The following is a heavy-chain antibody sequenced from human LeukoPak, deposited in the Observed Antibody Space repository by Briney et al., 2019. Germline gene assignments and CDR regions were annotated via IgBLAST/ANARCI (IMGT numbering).Heavy chain of an antibody. CDR3: AKDLRRGYGDYVSGY. V-gene: IGHV3-23*01. CDR2: ISGSGGST. CDR1: GFTFSHAY. Sequence: PGGSLRLSCAASGFTFSHAYMSWVRQAPGKGLEWVSAISGSGGSTDYADSVKGRFTISRDNSKNTLYLQMNSLRAEDTAVYYCAKDLRRGYGDYVSGYWGQGTLVTVSS. J-gene: IGHJ4*02. D-gene: IGHD4-17*01.